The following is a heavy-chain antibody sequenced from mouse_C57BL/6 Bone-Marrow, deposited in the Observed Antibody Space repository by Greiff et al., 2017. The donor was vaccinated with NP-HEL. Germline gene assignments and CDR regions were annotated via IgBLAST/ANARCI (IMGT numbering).Heavy chain of an antibody. Sequence: QQSCKASGYTFTSYWMHWVKQRPGRGLEWIGRIDPNSGGTKYNEKFKSKATLTVDKPSSTAYMQLSSLTSEDSAVYYCASSLFIPKSYYFDYWGQGTTLTVSS. J-gene: IGHJ2*01. CDR3: ASSLFIPKSYYFDY. CDR2: IDPNSGGT. CDR1: GYTFTSYW. V-gene: IGHV1-72*01. D-gene: IGHD1-1*01.